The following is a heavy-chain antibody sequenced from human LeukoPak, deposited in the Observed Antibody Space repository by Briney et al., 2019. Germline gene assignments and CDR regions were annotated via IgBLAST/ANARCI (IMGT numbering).Heavy chain of an antibody. CDR2: ISSSSSYI. D-gene: IGHD3-3*01. Sequence: GGSLRLSCAASGFTFSSYSMNWVRQAPGKRLEWVSSISSSSSYIYYADSVKGRFTISRDNAKNSLYLQMNSLRAEDTAVYYCAKAPPPDFWSGLFDYWGQGTLVTVSS. V-gene: IGHV3-21*04. CDR3: AKAPPPDFWSGLFDY. J-gene: IGHJ4*02. CDR1: GFTFSSYS.